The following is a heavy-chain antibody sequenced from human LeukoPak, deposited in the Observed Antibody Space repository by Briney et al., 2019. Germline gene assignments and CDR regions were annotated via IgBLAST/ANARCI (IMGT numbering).Heavy chain of an antibody. CDR2: IIPIFGTA. CDR3: ARLCETTAEDRDAFDI. Sequence: SVKVSCKASGGTFGSYAISWVRQAPGQGLEWMGGIIPIFGTANYAQKFQGRVTITADESTSIAYMELSSLRSEDTAVYYCARLCETTAEDRDAFDIWGQGTTVTVSS. CDR1: GGTFGSYA. V-gene: IGHV1-69*13. J-gene: IGHJ3*02. D-gene: IGHD4-17*01.